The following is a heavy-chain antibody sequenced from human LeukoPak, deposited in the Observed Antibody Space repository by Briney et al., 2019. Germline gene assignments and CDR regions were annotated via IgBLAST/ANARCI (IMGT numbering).Heavy chain of an antibody. CDR3: ARVPSSWYGGDAFDI. V-gene: IGHV3-66*01. Sequence: GGSLRLSCAASGFTVSSNYMSWVRQAPGKGLEWVSVIYSGGSTYYADSVKGRFTISRDNSKNTLYLQMNSLRAEDTAVYYCARVPSSWYGGDAFDIWGQGTMVTASS. J-gene: IGHJ3*02. CDR2: IYSGGST. CDR1: GFTVSSNY. D-gene: IGHD6-13*01.